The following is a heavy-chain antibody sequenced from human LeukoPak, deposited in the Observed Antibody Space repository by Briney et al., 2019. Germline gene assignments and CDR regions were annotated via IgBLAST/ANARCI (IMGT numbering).Heavy chain of an antibody. J-gene: IGHJ6*02. D-gene: IGHD2-2*02. V-gene: IGHV4-34*01. CDR1: GGSFSGYY. CDR3: ARDIVVVPAAIPATSPYYGMDV. CDR2: INHSGST. Sequence: PSETLSLTCAVYGGSFSGYYWSWIRQPPGKGLEWIGEINHSGSTNYNPSLKSRVTISVDTSKNQFSLKLSSVTAADTAVYYCARDIVVVPAAIPATSPYYGMDVWGQGTTVTVSS.